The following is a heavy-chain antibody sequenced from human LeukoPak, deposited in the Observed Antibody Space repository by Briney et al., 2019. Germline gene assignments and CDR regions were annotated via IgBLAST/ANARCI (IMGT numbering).Heavy chain of an antibody. Sequence: SETLSLTCTVSGGSISSYYWGWIRQPPGKGLEWIGSIYYSGSTYHNPSLKSRVTISVDTSKNQFSLKLSSVTAADTAVYYCARHTGPFPYYYDSSGYLPFDYWGQGTLVTVSS. V-gene: IGHV4-39*01. J-gene: IGHJ4*02. CDR3: ARHTGPFPYYYDSSGYLPFDY. CDR2: IYYSGST. CDR1: GGSISSYY. D-gene: IGHD3-22*01.